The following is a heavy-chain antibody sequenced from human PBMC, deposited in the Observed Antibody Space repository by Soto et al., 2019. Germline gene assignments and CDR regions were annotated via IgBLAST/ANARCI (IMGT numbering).Heavy chain of an antibody. CDR1: GYSFTSYW. CDR3: ARNSIAAATRRYYYGMDV. D-gene: IGHD6-13*01. CDR2: IYPGDSDT. J-gene: IGHJ6*02. Sequence: GESLKISCKGSGYSFTSYWIGWVRQMPGKGLEWMGIIYPGDSDTRYSPSFQGQVTISADKSISTAYLQWSSLKASDTAMYYCARNSIAAATRRYYYGMDVWGQGTTGTVSS. V-gene: IGHV5-51*01.